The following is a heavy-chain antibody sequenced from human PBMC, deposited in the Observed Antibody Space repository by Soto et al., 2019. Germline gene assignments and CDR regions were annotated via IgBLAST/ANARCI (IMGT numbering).Heavy chain of an antibody. CDR3: ARDRVGTAMAHNWFDP. V-gene: IGHV1-69*06. CDR1: GGTFSSYA. J-gene: IGHJ5*02. D-gene: IGHD5-18*01. Sequence: QVQLVQSGAEVKKPGSSVKVSCKASGGTFSSYAISWVRQAPGQGLEWLGGIIPIFGTANYAQKSQGRVTITADKSTSTAYMELSSLRSEDTAVYYCARDRVGTAMAHNWFDPWGQGTLVTVSS. CDR2: IIPIFGTA.